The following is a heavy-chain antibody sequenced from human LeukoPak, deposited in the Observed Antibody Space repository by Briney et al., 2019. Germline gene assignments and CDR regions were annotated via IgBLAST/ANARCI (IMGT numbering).Heavy chain of an antibody. J-gene: IGHJ5*02. V-gene: IGHV1-46*01. Sequence: ASVKVSCKASGYTFTSYYMHWVRRAPGQGLEGMGIINPSGGSTSYAQKFQGRVTMTRDTSTSTVYMELSSLRSEDTAVYYCTREATGYSWFDPWGQGTLVTVSS. D-gene: IGHD3-9*01. CDR3: TREATGYSWFDP. CDR1: GYTFTSYY. CDR2: INPSGGST.